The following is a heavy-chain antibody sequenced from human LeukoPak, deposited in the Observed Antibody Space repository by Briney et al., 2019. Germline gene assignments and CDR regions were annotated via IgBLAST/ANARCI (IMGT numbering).Heavy chain of an antibody. CDR1: GFTFSSYD. Sequence: GGSLRLSCAASGFTFSSYDMNWVRQAPGKGLEWVSSISSTSSYIYYADSVKGRFTISRDDAKNSLYLQMNTLRAEDTGVYYCARDMVEATTRGIDYWGQGTLVTVSS. J-gene: IGHJ4*02. D-gene: IGHD5-12*01. V-gene: IGHV3-21*06. CDR3: ARDMVEATTRGIDY. CDR2: ISSTSSYI.